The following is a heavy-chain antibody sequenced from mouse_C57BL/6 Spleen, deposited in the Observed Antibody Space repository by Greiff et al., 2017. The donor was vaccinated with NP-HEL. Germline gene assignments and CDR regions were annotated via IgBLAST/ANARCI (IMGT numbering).Heavy chain of an antibody. CDR3: ARGGLRYFDV. CDR1: GFTFSDYG. J-gene: IGHJ1*03. V-gene: IGHV5-17*01. Sequence: VQLKESGGGLVKPGGSLKLSCAASGFTFSDYGMHWVRQAPEKGLEWVAYISSGSSTIYYADTVKGRFTISRDNAKNTLFLQMTSLRSEDTAMYYCARGGLRYFDVWGTGTTVTVSS. CDR2: ISSGSSTI. D-gene: IGHD2-4*01.